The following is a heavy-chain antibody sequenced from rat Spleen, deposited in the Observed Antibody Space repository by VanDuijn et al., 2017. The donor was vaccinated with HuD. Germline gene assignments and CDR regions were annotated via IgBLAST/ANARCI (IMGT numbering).Heavy chain of an antibody. V-gene: IGHV5-29*01. J-gene: IGHJ2*01. D-gene: IGHD1-9*01. CDR2: IGYGDCFGHSST. CDR1: GFTFSDYG. Sequence: EVQLVESGGGLVQPGRSLKLSCAASGFTFSDYGMAWVRQTPTKGLEWVATIGYGDCFGHSSTYYRESVKGRFTISRDNAKSTLSLQLDSLRSEDTATYYCARRHYGYTEDFDYSGQGVMVTVSS. CDR3: ARRHYGYTEDFDY.